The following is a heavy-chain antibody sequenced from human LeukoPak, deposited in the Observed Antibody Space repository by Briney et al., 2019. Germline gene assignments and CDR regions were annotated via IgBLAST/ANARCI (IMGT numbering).Heavy chain of an antibody. CDR2: IKQDGSGK. CDR3: AKGPNYYASGTWGNWFDP. Sequence: GGSLRLSCAASGFTFSSYWMSWVRQAPGKGLEWVANIKQDGSGKYYADSVKGRFTIPRDNSKNTLSLQMNSLRTEDTAVYYCAKGPNYYASGTWGNWFDPWGQGTLVTVSS. V-gene: IGHV3-7*01. CDR1: GFTFSSYW. J-gene: IGHJ5*02. D-gene: IGHD3-10*01.